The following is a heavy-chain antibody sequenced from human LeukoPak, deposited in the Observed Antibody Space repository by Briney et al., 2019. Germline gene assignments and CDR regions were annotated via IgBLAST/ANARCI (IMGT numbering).Heavy chain of an antibody. CDR3: ARGQHYDYVWGSYRYNWFDP. V-gene: IGHV4-34*01. J-gene: IGHJ5*02. Sequence: SETLSLTCAAYGGSFSGYYWSWIRQPPGKGLEWIGEINHSGSTNYNPSLKSRVTISVDTSKNQFSLKLSSVTAADTAVYYCARGQHYDYVWGSYRYNWFDPWGQGTLVTVSS. CDR1: GGSFSGYY. CDR2: INHSGST. D-gene: IGHD3-16*02.